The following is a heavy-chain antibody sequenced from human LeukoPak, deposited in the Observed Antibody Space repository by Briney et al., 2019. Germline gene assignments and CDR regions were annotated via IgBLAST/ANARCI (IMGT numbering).Heavy chain of an antibody. CDR1: GDSIGDSGYY. J-gene: IGHJ4*02. D-gene: IGHD3-22*01. CDR3: ARDSADSSGYYYYFDY. Sequence: KTSETLSLTCSVSGDSIGDSGYYWSWIRQPPGKGLEWIGYIYYSGSTNYNPSLKSRVTISVDTSKNQFSLKLSSVTAADTAVYYCARDSADSSGYYYYFDYWGQGTLVTVSS. V-gene: IGHV4-61*08. CDR2: IYYSGST.